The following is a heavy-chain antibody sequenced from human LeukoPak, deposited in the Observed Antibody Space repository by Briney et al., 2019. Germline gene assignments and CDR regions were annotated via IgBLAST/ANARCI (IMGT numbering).Heavy chain of an antibody. J-gene: IGHJ4*02. CDR1: GGSISSSSYY. Sequence: SETLSLTCTVSGGSISSSSYYWGWIRQPPGKGLEWIESIYYSGSTYYNPSLKSRVTITVDTSKNQFSLKLSSVTAADTAVYYCARLVLAGYFDYWGQGTLVTVSS. D-gene: IGHD2-15*01. CDR2: IYYSGST. CDR3: ARLVLAGYFDY. V-gene: IGHV4-39*01.